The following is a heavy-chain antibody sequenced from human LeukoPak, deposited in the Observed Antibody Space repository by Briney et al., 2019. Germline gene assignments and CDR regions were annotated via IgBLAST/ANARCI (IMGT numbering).Heavy chain of an antibody. J-gene: IGHJ6*03. CDR2: IIPIFGTA. CDR1: GGTFSSYA. CDR3: ARASDMPYSGSYYYYMDV. Sequence: SVKVSCKASGGTFSSYAISWVRQAPGQGLEWMGGIIPIFGTANYAQKFQGRVTITADKSTSTAYMELSSLRSEDTAVYYCARASDMPYSGSYYYYMDVWGKGTTVTVSS. D-gene: IGHD1-26*01. V-gene: IGHV1-69*06.